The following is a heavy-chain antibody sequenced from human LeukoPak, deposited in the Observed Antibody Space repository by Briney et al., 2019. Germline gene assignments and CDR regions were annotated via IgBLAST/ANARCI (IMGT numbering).Heavy chain of an antibody. Sequence: SETLSLTCAVSGASIRTYYWSWIRQPPGKGLEWIGSIYYSGSTYYNPSLKSRVTISVDTSKNQFSLKLSSVTAADTAVYYCASFKITMVRGVIGDWGQGTLVTVSS. J-gene: IGHJ4*02. CDR2: IYYSGST. V-gene: IGHV4-39*01. CDR3: ASFKITMVRGVIGD. D-gene: IGHD3-10*01. CDR1: GASIRTYY.